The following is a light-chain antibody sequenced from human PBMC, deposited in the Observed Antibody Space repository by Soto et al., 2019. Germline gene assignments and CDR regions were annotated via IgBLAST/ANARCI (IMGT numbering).Light chain of an antibody. CDR1: QNIQRY. CDR2: AAA. Sequence: DIPLTQSPSSLSPSIGDTITISCWASQNIQRYLNWYQKKEGRAPQLLMFAAANLESGVPSRFRGSGSGTDFTLTISGLQPEDVATYYCQQTHSTIHSFGQGTKVDI. CDR3: QQTHSTIHS. V-gene: IGKV1-39*01. J-gene: IGKJ2*01.